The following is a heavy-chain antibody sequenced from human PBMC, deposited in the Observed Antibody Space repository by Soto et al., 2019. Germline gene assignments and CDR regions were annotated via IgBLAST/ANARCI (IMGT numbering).Heavy chain of an antibody. CDR2: IGKNGRDI. Sequence: GSPRLSCEVSGFIFSEYEFNWVRQAPGKGLEWVSYIGKNGRDIYDADSVKGRFTISRDDDKSTLYLEMNSLRAEDTAVYYCVRAPGPMYYDMDAWGQGTMVTVSS. D-gene: IGHD2-8*01. J-gene: IGHJ6*02. V-gene: IGHV3-48*03. CDR1: GFIFSEYE. CDR3: VRAPGPMYYDMDA.